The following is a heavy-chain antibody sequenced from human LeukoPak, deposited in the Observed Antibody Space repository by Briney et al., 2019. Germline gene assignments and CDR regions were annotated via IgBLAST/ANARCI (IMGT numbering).Heavy chain of an antibody. CDR3: ARDRGYSSFDY. Sequence: SLSLSCAASAFTSVKYSMSCVRQAPRKLLGWVANIKEDGSEINYVDSVKGRFTISRDNAKNSLYLQMNSLTVDDTAVYYCARDRGYSSFDYWGQGTLVTVSS. D-gene: IGHD4-23*01. V-gene: IGHV3-7*01. CDR2: IKEDGSEI. J-gene: IGHJ4*02. CDR1: AFTSVKYS.